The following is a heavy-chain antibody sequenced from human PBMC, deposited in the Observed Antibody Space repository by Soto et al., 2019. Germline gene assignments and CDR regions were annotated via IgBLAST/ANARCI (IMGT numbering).Heavy chain of an antibody. CDR1: GGTFSSYA. Sequence: SSVKVSCKASGGTFSSYAISWVRQAPGQGLEWMGGIIPIFGTANYAQKFQGRVTITADESTSTAYMELSSLRSEDTAVYYCARQIAVAGHFDHWGQGTLVTVSS. D-gene: IGHD6-19*01. J-gene: IGHJ4*02. CDR3: ARQIAVAGHFDH. V-gene: IGHV1-69*13. CDR2: IIPIFGTA.